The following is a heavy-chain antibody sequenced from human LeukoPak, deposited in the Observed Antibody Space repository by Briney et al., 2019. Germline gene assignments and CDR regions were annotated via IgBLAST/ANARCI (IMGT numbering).Heavy chain of an antibody. Sequence: GGSLRLSCAASGFTFRSYWMHWVRQAPGKGLVWVSTINRDGPTFHADSVKGRFTISRDNSRNILYLQVNSLRAEDTAVYYCGRGGYDMYDWGQGTTVSVSS. CDR1: GFTFRSYW. CDR3: GRGGYDMYD. V-gene: IGHV3-66*01. CDR2: INRDGPT. J-gene: IGHJ6*02. D-gene: IGHD2-2*01.